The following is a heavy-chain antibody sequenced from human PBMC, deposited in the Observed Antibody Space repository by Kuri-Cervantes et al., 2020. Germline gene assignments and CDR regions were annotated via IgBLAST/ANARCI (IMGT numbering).Heavy chain of an antibody. CDR1: GGSFSGYY. V-gene: IGHV4-34*01. J-gene: IGHJ3*02. CDR3: ARPRGYYGSGSYYPATRPWYAFDI. Sequence: SETLSLTCAVYGGSFSGYYWSWIRQPTGKGLEWIGEINHSGSTNYNPSLKSRVTISVDTSKNQFSLKLSSVTAADTAVYYCARPRGYYGSGSYYPATRPWYAFDIWGQGTMVTVSS. D-gene: IGHD3-10*01. CDR2: INHSGST.